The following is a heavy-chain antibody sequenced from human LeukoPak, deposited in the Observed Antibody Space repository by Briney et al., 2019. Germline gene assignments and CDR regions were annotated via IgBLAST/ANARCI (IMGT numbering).Heavy chain of an antibody. CDR3: AKSYGDYLGYFDS. J-gene: IGHJ4*02. CDR1: GFTFSTYV. V-gene: IGHV3-30*18. CDR2: ISYDGSDK. D-gene: IGHD4-17*01. Sequence: GGSLRLSCAASGFTFSTYVMHWVRQAPGKGLEWVAVISYDGSDKSYADSVKGRFTVSRDNSKNTLYLQMNSLRAEDTAVYYCAKSYGDYLGYFDSWGQGTLVTVSS.